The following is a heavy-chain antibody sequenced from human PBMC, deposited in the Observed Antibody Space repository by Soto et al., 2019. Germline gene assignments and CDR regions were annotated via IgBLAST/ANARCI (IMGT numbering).Heavy chain of an antibody. D-gene: IGHD4-4*01. CDR3: ARGILTTVTTGLCAFEI. Sequence: PGGSLRLSCAASGFTFDSYAMTWVRQAPGKGLEWVSAISSSGSYTYYADSVKGRSTISRDNAKNSLYLQMNSLRAEDTAVYYCARGILTTVTTGLCAFEIWGQGTMVTVSS. J-gene: IGHJ3*02. CDR2: ISSSGSYT. CDR1: GFTFDSYA. V-gene: IGHV3-21*01.